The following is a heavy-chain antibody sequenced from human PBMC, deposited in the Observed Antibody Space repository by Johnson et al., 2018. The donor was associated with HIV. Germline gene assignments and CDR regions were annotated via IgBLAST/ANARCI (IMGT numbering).Heavy chain of an antibody. Sequence: VQLMESGGGLVQPGGSLRLSCAASGFTFSSYAMSWVRQAPGKGLEWVSTISGSGGSTYYADAVKGRFTISRDNSKNTLYLQMNSLRAEDTAVYYCAREGGSKDAFDIWGQGTMVTVSS. CDR3: AREGGSKDAFDI. J-gene: IGHJ3*02. CDR1: GFTFSSYA. CDR2: ISGSGGST. D-gene: IGHD3-16*01. V-gene: IGHV3-23*01.